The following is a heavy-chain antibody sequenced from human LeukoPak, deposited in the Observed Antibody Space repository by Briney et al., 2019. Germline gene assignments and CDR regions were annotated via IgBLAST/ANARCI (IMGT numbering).Heavy chain of an antibody. CDR1: GFTFSTYA. V-gene: IGHV3-30*04. CDR2: ISYDGSTK. J-gene: IGHJ4*02. D-gene: IGHD6-13*01. Sequence: GGSLRLSCAASGFTFSTYAIHWVRQAPGKGLEWVAVISYDGSTKHYVDSVKGRFTISRDNSKSTLYLQMNSLRAEDTAVYYCARDDVAAAGNFNFDYWGQGTLVTVSS. CDR3: ARDDVAAAGNFNFDY.